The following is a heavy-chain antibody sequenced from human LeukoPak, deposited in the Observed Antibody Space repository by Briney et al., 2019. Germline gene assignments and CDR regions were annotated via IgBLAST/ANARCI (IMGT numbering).Heavy chain of an antibody. V-gene: IGHV1-8*01. Sequence: ASVKVSCKASGYTFTSYDINWVRQATGQGLEWMGWMNPNSGNTGYAQKFQGRVTMTRNTSISTAYMELSSLRSEDTAVYYCATPNVYYYGSGSYSYWFDPWGQGTLVTVSS. CDR3: ATPNVYYYGSGSYSYWFDP. CDR1: GYTFTSYD. CDR2: MNPNSGNT. J-gene: IGHJ5*02. D-gene: IGHD3-10*01.